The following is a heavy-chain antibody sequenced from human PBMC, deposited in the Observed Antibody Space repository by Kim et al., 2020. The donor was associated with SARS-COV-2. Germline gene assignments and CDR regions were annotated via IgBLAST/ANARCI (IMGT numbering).Heavy chain of an antibody. J-gene: IGHJ6*02. V-gene: IGHV3-11*06. Sequence: SVKGRFTISGDNAKNSLYLQMNSLRAEDTAVYYCARDWATVSPGYYGMDVWGQGTTVTVSS. CDR3: ARDWATVSPGYYGMDV. D-gene: IGHD4-4*01.